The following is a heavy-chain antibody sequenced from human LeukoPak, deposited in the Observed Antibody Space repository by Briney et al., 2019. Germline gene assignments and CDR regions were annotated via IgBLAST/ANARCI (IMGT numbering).Heavy chain of an antibody. CDR1: GFTFTDFW. CDR2: VKEYEIST. D-gene: IGHD2-21*01. CDR3: ATGPYSAFEM. V-gene: IGHV3-74*01. Sequence: GGSLRLSCAASGFTFTDFWMHWVRQAPGGGLGGVSRVKEYEISTLYPASVKGRFTISRDNAKNTLYLQMNSLRADDTALYYCATGPYSAFEMWGQGTMVTVSS. J-gene: IGHJ3*02.